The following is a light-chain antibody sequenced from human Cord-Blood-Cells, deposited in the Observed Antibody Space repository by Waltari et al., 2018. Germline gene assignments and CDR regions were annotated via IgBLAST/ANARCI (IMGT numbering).Light chain of an antibody. CDR1: SSDVGGSNY. CDR2: EVS. V-gene: IGLV2-14*01. Sequence: QSALTQPASVSGSPGPSITIPCTGTSSDVGGSNYVPWYQQHPGKAPKLMIYEVSNRPSGVSNRFSGSKSGNTASLTISGLQAEDEADYYCSSYTSSSSRVFGGGTKLTVL. J-gene: IGLJ3*02. CDR3: SSYTSSSSRV.